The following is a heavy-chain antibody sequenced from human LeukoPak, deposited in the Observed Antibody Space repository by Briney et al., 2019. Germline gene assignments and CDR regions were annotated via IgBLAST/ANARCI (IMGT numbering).Heavy chain of an antibody. CDR2: INPNSGGT. D-gene: IGHD2-2*01. CDR1: GYTFTGYY. CDR3: ARDRSSTSFGPNWFDP. Sequence: ASVKVSCKASGYTFTGYYTHWVRQAPGQGLEWMGWINPNSGGTNYAQKFQGRVTMTRDTSISTAYMELSRLRSDDTAVYYCARDRSSTSFGPNWFDPWGQGTLVTVSS. J-gene: IGHJ5*02. V-gene: IGHV1-2*02.